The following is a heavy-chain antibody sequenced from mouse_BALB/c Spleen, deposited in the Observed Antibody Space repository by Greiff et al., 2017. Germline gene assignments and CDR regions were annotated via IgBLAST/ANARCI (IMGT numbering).Heavy chain of an antibody. J-gene: IGHJ4*01. D-gene: IGHD2-14*01. V-gene: IGHV5-4*02. CDR3: ARAYYRYYYAMDY. CDR2: ISDGGSYT. Sequence: EVKVEESGGGLVKPGGSLKLSCAASGFTFSDYYMYWVRQTPEKRLEWVATISDGGSYTYYPDSVKGRFTISRDNAKNNLYLQMSSLKSEDTAMYYCARAYYRYYYAMDYWGQGTSVTVSS. CDR1: GFTFSDYY.